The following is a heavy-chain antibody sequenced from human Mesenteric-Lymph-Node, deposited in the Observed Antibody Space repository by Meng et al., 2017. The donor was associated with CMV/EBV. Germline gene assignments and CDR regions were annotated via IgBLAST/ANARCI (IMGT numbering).Heavy chain of an antibody. Sequence: SETLSLTCTVSGGSISSYYWSWIRQPPGKGLEWIGYIYYSGSTNCNPSLKSRVTISVDTSKNQFSLKLSSVTAADTAVYYCARDMGRSDAFDIWGQGTMVTVSS. J-gene: IGHJ3*02. CDR2: IYYSGST. CDR1: GGSISSYY. D-gene: IGHD3-10*01. V-gene: IGHV4-59*01. CDR3: ARDMGRSDAFDI.